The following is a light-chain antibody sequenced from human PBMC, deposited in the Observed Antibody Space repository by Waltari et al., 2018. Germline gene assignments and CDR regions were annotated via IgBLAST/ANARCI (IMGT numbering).Light chain of an antibody. CDR1: QSVRSSY. Sequence: EIVLTQSPGTLSLSPGERATLSCRASQSVRSSYVAWYQMKPDQAPRLLIHSASSRAIGIPDRFIGSGSGTDFTLSISRLEPEDSAVYYCQQYGSSTGTFGQGTKVEIK. CDR3: QQYGSSTGT. CDR2: SAS. J-gene: IGKJ1*01. V-gene: IGKV3-20*01.